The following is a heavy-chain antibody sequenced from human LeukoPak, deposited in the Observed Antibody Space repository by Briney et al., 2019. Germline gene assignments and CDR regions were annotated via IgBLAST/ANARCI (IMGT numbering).Heavy chain of an antibody. Sequence: SETLSLTCTVSGYSISNGYYWSWIRQPPGKGLEWIGSLYHSGSTFYNPSLKNRVRISVDTSKNQFSLKLSSVTAADTAVYYCARHLWGDPQLKVFDYWGQGTLVTVSS. J-gene: IGHJ4*02. V-gene: IGHV4-38-2*02. CDR1: GYSISNGYY. CDR2: LYHSGST. D-gene: IGHD3-16*01. CDR3: ARHLWGDPQLKVFDY.